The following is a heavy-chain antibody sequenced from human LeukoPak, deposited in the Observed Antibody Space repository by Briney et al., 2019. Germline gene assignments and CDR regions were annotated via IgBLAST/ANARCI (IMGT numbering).Heavy chain of an antibody. D-gene: IGHD1-14*01. V-gene: IGHV3-74*01. CDR2: ITPPGDNT. CDR3: ARDLGNNPAADWDAFDL. CDR1: GFTFSTYW. Sequence: GGSLRLSCAASGFTFSTYWMHWIRQVPGKGLVWVSRITPPGDNTNYADSVRGRFTVSRDNAKNTLYLQMNSLRAEDTAVYFCARDLGNNPAADWDAFDLWGKGTMVTVSS. J-gene: IGHJ3*01.